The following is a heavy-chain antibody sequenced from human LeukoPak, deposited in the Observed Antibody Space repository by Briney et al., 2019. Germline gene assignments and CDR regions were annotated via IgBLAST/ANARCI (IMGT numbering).Heavy chain of an antibody. J-gene: IGHJ3*02. CDR1: GGSISSYY. CDR3: ARDSGPDIVVVPAASTDAFDI. Sequence: SETLSLTCAVSGGSISSYYWSWIRQPAGKGLESIGRIYTSGSTNYNPSLKSRVTMSVDTSKNQFSLKLSSVTAADTAVYYCARDSGPDIVVVPAASTDAFDIWGQGTMVTVSS. CDR2: IYTSGST. D-gene: IGHD2-2*01. V-gene: IGHV4-4*07.